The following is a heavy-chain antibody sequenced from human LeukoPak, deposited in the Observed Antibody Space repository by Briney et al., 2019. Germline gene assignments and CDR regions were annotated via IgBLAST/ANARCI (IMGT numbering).Heavy chain of an antibody. Sequence: ASVKVSCKASGYTFSGYYMHWVRQAPGQGLECMGLINPSRGSTTYAEKFQGRVTMTRDTSTSTVYMELNSLRSEDTAVYYCARPGGDGGNAYWYFDLWGRGTLVTVSS. V-gene: IGHV1-46*01. CDR2: INPSRGST. CDR1: GYTFSGYY. CDR3: ARPGGDGGNAYWYFDL. D-gene: IGHD4-23*01. J-gene: IGHJ2*01.